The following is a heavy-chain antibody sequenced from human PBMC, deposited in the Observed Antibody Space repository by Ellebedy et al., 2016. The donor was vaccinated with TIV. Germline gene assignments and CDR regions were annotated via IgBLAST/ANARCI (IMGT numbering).Heavy chain of an antibody. J-gene: IGHJ6*04. CDR3: AREGRGNSAGRDV. V-gene: IGHV4-59*01. Sequence: MPSETLSLTCTVSGCSISHYYCSWILQPSGKGLEWIGYIYYSGSTNYNPSLESRVTISVDTSKNQFSLKLSSVTAADTAVYYCAREGRGNSAGRDVWGKGTTVTVSS. CDR2: IYYSGST. D-gene: IGHD4-23*01. CDR1: GCSISHYY.